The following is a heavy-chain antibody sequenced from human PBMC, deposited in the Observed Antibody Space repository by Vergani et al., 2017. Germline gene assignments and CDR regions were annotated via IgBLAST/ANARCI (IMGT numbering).Heavy chain of an antibody. V-gene: IGHV3-21*01. D-gene: IGHD3-22*01. CDR1: GFSFSTYS. CDR2: ISSSSSYK. Sequence: VQLVESGGGLVKPGGSLRLSCAASGFSFSTYSMNWVRQAPGKGLEWVSSISSSSSYKYYADSVKGRFTISRDNAKNSLYLQMNILRAEDTAVYYCARDSQDDSSGYVPDDAFDIWGQGTMVTVSS. J-gene: IGHJ3*02. CDR3: ARDSQDDSSGYVPDDAFDI.